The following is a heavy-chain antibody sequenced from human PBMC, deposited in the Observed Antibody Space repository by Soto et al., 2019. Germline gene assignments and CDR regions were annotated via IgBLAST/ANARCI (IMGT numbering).Heavy chain of an antibody. CDR3: ARVRQRGPDP. CDR1: GGSISSSSYY. Sequence: QLQLQESGPGLVKPSETLSLTCTVSGGSISSSSYYWGWIRQPPGKGLEWIGSIYYSGSTYYNPSLKSRVTISVDTSKNQFSLKLSSGTAADTAVYYCARVRQRGPDPWGQGTLVTVSS. V-gene: IGHV4-39*01. D-gene: IGHD1-1*01. J-gene: IGHJ5*02. CDR2: IYYSGST.